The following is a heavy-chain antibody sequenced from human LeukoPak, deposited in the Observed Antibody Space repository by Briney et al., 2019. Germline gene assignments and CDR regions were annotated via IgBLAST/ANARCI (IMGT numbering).Heavy chain of an antibody. CDR3: ARFLRGAAHHFDY. D-gene: IGHD2-15*01. Sequence: SETLSLTCTVSGGSISGSSYYWGWIRQPPGKGLEWIGSIYFTGNAYYNPSLKSRVTISADTSKNQFSLILSSVTAADTAVYYCARFLRGAAHHFDYWGQGTLVTVSS. CDR1: GGSISGSSYY. CDR2: IYFTGNA. V-gene: IGHV4-39*01. J-gene: IGHJ4*02.